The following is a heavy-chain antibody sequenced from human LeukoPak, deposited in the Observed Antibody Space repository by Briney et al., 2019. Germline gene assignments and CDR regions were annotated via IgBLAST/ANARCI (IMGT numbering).Heavy chain of an antibody. CDR1: GGSFSGYY. V-gene: IGHV4-59*01. Sequence: SETLSLTCAVYGGSFSGYYWSWIRQPPGKGLEWIGYIYYSGSTNYNPSLKSRVTISVDTSKNQFSLKLSSVTAADTAVYYCARANRGSGWFWYFDYWGQGTLVTVSS. D-gene: IGHD6-19*01. J-gene: IGHJ4*02. CDR3: ARANRGSGWFWYFDY. CDR2: IYYSGST.